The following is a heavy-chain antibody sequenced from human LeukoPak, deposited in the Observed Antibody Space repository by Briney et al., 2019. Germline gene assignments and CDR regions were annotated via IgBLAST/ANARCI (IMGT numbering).Heavy chain of an antibody. CDR2: IYYSGST. D-gene: IGHD5-24*01. Sequence: KPSETLSLTCTVSGGSVSSGSYYWSWIRQPPGKGLEWIGYIYYSGSTNYNPSLKSRVTISVDTSKNQFSLKLSSVTAADTAVYYCARTRWLPFDYWGQGTLVTVSS. J-gene: IGHJ4*02. V-gene: IGHV4-61*01. CDR1: GGSVSSGSYY. CDR3: ARTRWLPFDY.